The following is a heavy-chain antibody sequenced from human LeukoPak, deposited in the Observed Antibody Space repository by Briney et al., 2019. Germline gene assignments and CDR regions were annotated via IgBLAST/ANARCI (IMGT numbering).Heavy chain of an antibody. CDR2: IYYSGST. Sequence: PSETLSLTCTVSGGSLSSSSYYWGWIRQPPGKGLEWIGSIYYSGSTYYNPSLKSRVTISVDTSKNQFSLKLSSVTAADTAVYYCARDPAGYYDILTGYYEYWGQGTLVTVSS. CDR1: GGSLSSSSYY. CDR3: ARDPAGYYDILTGYYEY. V-gene: IGHV4-39*07. D-gene: IGHD3-9*01. J-gene: IGHJ4*02.